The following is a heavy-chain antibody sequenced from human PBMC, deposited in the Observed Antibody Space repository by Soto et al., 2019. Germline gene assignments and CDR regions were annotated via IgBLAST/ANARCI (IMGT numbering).Heavy chain of an antibody. V-gene: IGHV3-7*01. J-gene: IGHJ4*02. CDR3: ARDRRDGYNFDY. D-gene: IGHD5-12*01. Sequence: DSVKGRFTISRDNAKNSLYLQKNSLRAEDTAVYYCARDRRDGYNFDYWGQGTLVTVSS.